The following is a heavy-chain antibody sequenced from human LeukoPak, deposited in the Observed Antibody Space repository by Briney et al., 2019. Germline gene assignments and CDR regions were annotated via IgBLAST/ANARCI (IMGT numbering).Heavy chain of an antibody. V-gene: IGHV3-7*04. D-gene: IGHD3-22*01. CDR2: IKQEGSEK. CDR3: ARGGFRFFAH. J-gene: IGHJ5*02. Sequence: GGSLRLSCAASGFTFSSYWMNWVRQAPGKGLEWVANIKQEGSEKYCVDSVKGRFTISRDNAKNSLYLQMNSLRAEDTAVYYCARGGFRFFAHWGQGTLVTVSS. CDR1: GFTFSSYW.